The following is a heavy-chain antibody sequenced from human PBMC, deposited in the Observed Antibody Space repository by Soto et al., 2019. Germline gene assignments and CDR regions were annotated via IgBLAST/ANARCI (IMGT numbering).Heavy chain of an antibody. J-gene: IGHJ5*02. V-gene: IGHV4-59*01. CDR2: ISYRGGT. D-gene: IGHD3-22*01. CDR1: AGSITTSY. CDR3: ASSGIVGREVNTWFDP. Sequence: PSETLSLTCTVSAGSITTSYGSWIRQPLGKALEWIGYISYRGGTNYNPSLKSRLTISIDTSKSQISLKLTSMTTADTAVYYCASSGIVGREVNTWFDPWGQGTLVTVSS.